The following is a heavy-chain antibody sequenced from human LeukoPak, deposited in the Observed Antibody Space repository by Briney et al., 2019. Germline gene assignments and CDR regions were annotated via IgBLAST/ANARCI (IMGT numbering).Heavy chain of an antibody. CDR3: ARDKTRGLGYSYSKSGNYFDY. Sequence: PGGSLRLSCAASGFTFSSYSMNWVRQAPWKGLEWVSSTSSSSSYIYYADSVNGRITISRDNAKNSLYLQMNSLRAEDTAVYSCARDKTRGLGYSYSKSGNYFDYWGQGTLVTVSS. J-gene: IGHJ4*02. D-gene: IGHD5-18*01. CDR2: TSSSSSYI. CDR1: GFTFSSYS. V-gene: IGHV3-21*01.